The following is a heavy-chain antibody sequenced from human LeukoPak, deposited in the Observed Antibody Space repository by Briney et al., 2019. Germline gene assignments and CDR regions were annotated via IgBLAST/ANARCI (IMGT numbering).Heavy chain of an antibody. Sequence: ASMKVSCKASGYTFSNYYMHWVRQAPGQGFEWMGIINPSGGSTIYAQKFQGRVTMTTDTSTSTAYMELRSLRSDDTAVYYCARDVVVVAALDYWGQGTLVTVSS. D-gene: IGHD2-15*01. CDR1: GYTFSNYY. CDR2: INPSGGST. V-gene: IGHV1-46*01. CDR3: ARDVVVVAALDY. J-gene: IGHJ4*02.